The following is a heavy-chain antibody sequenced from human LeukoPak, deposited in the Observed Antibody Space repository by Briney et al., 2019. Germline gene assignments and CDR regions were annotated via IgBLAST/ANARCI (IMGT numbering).Heavy chain of an antibody. D-gene: IGHD2-2*01. J-gene: IGHJ5*02. CDR1: GFTFSSYS. V-gene: IGHV3-21*01. CDR2: ISKSSSYI. CDR3: ARSFHRRYCSSTSCQTTTFDP. Sequence: GGSLTLSCAASGFTFSSYSMNWARHAPGKGLEWVSSISKSSSYIYYADSVKGRFTISRDNAKNSLYLQMNSLRAEDTAVYYCARSFHRRYCSSTSCQTTTFDPWGQGTLVTVSS.